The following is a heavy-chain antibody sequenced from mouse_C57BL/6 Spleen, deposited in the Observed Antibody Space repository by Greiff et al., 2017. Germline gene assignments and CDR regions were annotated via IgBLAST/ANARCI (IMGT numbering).Heavy chain of an antibody. J-gene: IGHJ2*01. CDR3: ARLDTTVVATSYFDY. V-gene: IGHV1-80*01. Sequence: QVQLKESGAELVKPGASVKISCKASGYAFSSYWMNWVKQRPGKGLEGLGQIYPGDGDTNYNGKFKGKATLTADKSSSTSYMQLSSLTSDDSAVYFCARLDTTVVATSYFDYGGQGTTLTVSS. D-gene: IGHD1-1*01. CDR1: GYAFSSYW. CDR2: IYPGDGDT.